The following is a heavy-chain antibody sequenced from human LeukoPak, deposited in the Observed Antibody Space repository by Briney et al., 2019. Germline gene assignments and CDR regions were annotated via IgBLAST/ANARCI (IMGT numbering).Heavy chain of an antibody. D-gene: IGHD3-10*01. J-gene: IGHJ6*03. Sequence: SQTLSLTCAISGDSVSSNSAAWNWIRQSPSRGLEWLGRTYYRSKWYNDYAVSVKSRITINPDTSKSQFSLQLNSVTPEDTAVYYCARDLLRGPSYYYYYMDVWGKGTTVTVSS. V-gene: IGHV6-1*01. CDR3: ARDLLRGPSYYYYYMDV. CDR2: TYYRSKWYN. CDR1: GDSVSSNSAA.